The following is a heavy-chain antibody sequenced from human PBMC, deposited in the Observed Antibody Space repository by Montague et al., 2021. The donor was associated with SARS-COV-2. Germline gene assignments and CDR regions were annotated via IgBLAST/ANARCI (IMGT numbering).Heavy chain of an antibody. Sequence: SLRLSCAASGYSFINYAMGWVRQAPGKGLEWVSVISGSGGNTYFADSVRGRFTISRDNSKNTLYLQMNSLRAEDTAVYYCVRKNYYGSGSFSTFDYWGQGTLVTGSS. D-gene: IGHD3-10*01. V-gene: IGHV3-23*01. J-gene: IGHJ4*02. CDR3: VRKNYYGSGSFSTFDY. CDR1: GYSFINYA. CDR2: ISGSGGNT.